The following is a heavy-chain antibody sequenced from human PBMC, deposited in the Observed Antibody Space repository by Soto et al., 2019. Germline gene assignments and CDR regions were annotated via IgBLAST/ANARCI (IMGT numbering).Heavy chain of an antibody. D-gene: IGHD5-12*01. J-gene: IGHJ4*02. CDR2: TKNIGNNYAT. CDR3: ARGGNEYRY. V-gene: IGHV3-72*01. Sequence: EVQVVESGGGLVQPGGSLRLSCAASGFTISDHFSDWVRQAPGKGLEWVGRTKNIGNNYATEYAASVKGRFTISRDDSRNSVYLYMNRLKSEDTAVYFCARGGNEYRYWGQGTLVTVSS. CDR1: GFTISDHF.